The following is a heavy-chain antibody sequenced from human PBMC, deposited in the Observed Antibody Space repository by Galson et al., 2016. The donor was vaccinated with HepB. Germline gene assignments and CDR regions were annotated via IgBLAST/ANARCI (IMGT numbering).Heavy chain of an antibody. D-gene: IGHD6-19*01. Sequence: SLRLSCAASGFTFSSNAMHWVRQAPGKGLECASAITSNGGNTYYADSVKGRFTISRDNPKNTLYLQMTSLRAEDTAVYYCVNRGSSGWYDYWGQGTLVTVSS. CDR3: VNRGSSGWYDY. CDR1: GFTFSSNA. J-gene: IGHJ4*02. CDR2: ITSNGGNT. V-gene: IGHV3-64D*06.